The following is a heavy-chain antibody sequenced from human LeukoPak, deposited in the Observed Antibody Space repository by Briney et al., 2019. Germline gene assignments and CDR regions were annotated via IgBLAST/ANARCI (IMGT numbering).Heavy chain of an antibody. D-gene: IGHD2-21*02. CDR3: ARTYMTSARFDP. V-gene: IGHV4-31*03. Sequence: PSETLSLTCTVSGGSISSGGYYWRWIRQHPGKGLEWIGYIYYSGSTYYNPSLKSRVTISVDTSKNQFSLKLSSVTAADTAVYYCARTYMTSARFDPWGQGTLVTVSS. CDR1: GGSISSGGYY. CDR2: IYYSGST. J-gene: IGHJ5*02.